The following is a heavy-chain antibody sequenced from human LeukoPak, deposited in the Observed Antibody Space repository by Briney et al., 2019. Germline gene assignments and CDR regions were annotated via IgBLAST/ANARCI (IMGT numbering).Heavy chain of an antibody. CDR3: ARAKYCSGGSCYALDY. CDR2: IKQDGSEK. CDR1: GFTFSSYW. V-gene: IGHV3-7*01. J-gene: IGHJ4*02. D-gene: IGHD2-15*01. Sequence: GGSLGLSCAASGFTFSSYWMSWVRQAPGKGLEWVANIKQDGSEKYYVDSVKGRFTISRDNAKNSLCLQMNSLRAEDTAVYYCARAKYCSGGSCYALDYWGQGTLVTVSS.